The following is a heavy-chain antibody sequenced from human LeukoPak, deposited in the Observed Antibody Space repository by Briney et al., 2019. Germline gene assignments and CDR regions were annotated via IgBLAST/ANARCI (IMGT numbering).Heavy chain of an antibody. CDR3: ARDIRSSWTYDFDY. CDR1: GFTFSSYE. J-gene: IGHJ4*02. CDR2: ISSSGSTI. Sequence: GGSLRLSCAASGFTFSSYEMNWVRQAPGKGLEWVSYISSSGSTIYYADSVKGRFTISRDNAKNSLYLQMNSLRAEDTAVYYCARDIRSSWTYDFDYWGQGTLVTVSS. D-gene: IGHD6-13*01. V-gene: IGHV3-48*03.